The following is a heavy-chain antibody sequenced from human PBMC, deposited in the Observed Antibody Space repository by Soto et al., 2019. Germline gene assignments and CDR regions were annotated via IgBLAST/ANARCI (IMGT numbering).Heavy chain of an antibody. V-gene: IGHV3-7*03. CDR3: VADWGQLSGA. CDR1: GFAFSSYW. D-gene: IGHD3-16*01. CDR2: IKQDGSET. Sequence: EVQLVESGGDLVQPGGSLRLSCAASGFAFSSYWMSWARQAPGKGREWVAVIKQDGSETYYVDSVKGRFTISRDNGKNSLYLQMNSLRAEDTAVYFCVADWGQLSGAWGQGILVTVSS. J-gene: IGHJ5*02.